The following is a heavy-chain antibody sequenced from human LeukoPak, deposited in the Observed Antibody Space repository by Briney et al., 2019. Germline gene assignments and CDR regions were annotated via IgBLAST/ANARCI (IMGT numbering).Heavy chain of an antibody. CDR1: GFSFDDFV. J-gene: IGHJ6*02. CDR2: ISWNSGSI. Sequence: GRSLRLSCAASGFSFDDFVMHWVRQAPGEGLEWVSDISWNSGSIAYEDSVKGRFIISRDNAKNSLYLQMNSLRPEDTALYYCAKDTGYYAMDVWGLGTTVTVSS. V-gene: IGHV3-9*01. CDR3: AKDTGYYAMDV.